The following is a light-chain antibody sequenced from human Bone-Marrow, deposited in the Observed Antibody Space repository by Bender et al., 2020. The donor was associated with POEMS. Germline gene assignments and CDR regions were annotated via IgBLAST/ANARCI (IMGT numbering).Light chain of an antibody. V-gene: IGLV2-14*01. Sequence: QSALTQPASVSGSPGQSITISCTGTSSDVGGFNYVSWYQQHPGKAPKLMIYDVNNRPSGVSNRFSGSKSGNTASLTISGLQAEDEADYYCCSYANSGSLIFGGGTKLTVL. CDR1: SSDVGGFNY. CDR3: CSYANSGSLI. J-gene: IGLJ2*01. CDR2: DVN.